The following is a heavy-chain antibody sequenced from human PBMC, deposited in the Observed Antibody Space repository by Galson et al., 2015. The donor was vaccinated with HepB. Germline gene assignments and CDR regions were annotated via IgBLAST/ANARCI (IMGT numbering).Heavy chain of an antibody. V-gene: IGHV3-9*01. D-gene: IGHD3-22*01. J-gene: IGHJ4*02. CDR1: GFTFEDHA. CDR3: ARDRNLYYYNSGGFLS. CDR2: INWNSADR. Sequence: SLRLSCAGSGFTFEDHAMHWVRQAPGKGLEWVSGINWNSADRGYADFAKGRFTISRDNVKNSLYLQMNSLRAEDTAVYYCARDRNLYYYNSGGFLSWGRGTLVTVSS.